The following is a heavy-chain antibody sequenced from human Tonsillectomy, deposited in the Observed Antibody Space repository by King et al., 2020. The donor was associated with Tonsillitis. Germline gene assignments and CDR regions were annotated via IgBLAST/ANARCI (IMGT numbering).Heavy chain of an antibody. CDR2: IFYSGTT. J-gene: IGHJ4*02. CDR1: GGSISGYY. V-gene: IGHV4-59*01. CDR3: ARETLRGSSTEIDY. Sequence: QLQESGPGLVKPSETLSLTCTVSGGSISGYYWSWLRQPPGKGLEWIGYIFYSGTTNYNPSLMSRVTISVDTSRNQFSLKLSSVTAADTAMYYCARETLRGSSTEIDYWGQGTLVTVSS. D-gene: IGHD6-13*01.